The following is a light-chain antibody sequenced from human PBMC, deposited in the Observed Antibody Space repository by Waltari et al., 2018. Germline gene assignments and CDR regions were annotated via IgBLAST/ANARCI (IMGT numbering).Light chain of an antibody. J-gene: IGLJ3*02. CDR1: PSNIGTNT. CDR2: ANY. V-gene: IGLV1-44*01. CDR3: ATWDDSLSGRV. Sequence: QSVLTQPPSTSGTPGQRVTSSCPGSPSNIGTNTVTWYQLLPGSAPKTVIFANYPRPSGVPDRFSASKSGTSASLVISGLQSEDEADYFCATWDDSLSGRVFGGGTKVTVL.